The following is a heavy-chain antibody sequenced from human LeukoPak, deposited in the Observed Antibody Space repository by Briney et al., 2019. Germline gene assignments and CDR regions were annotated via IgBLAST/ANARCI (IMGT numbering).Heavy chain of an antibody. V-gene: IGHV4-30-2*01. CDR2: IYHSGST. CDR1: GGSISSGGYY. Sequence: SQTRSLTCTVSGGSISSGGYYWSWIWQPPGKGLEWIGYIYHSGSTYYNPSLKSRVTISVDRSRNQFSLKLTSVTAADTAVYYCARQKWEQQGRDYYFNGMDVWGPGTTVIVSS. CDR3: ARQKWEQQGRDYYFNGMDV. J-gene: IGHJ6*02. D-gene: IGHD1/OR15-1a*01.